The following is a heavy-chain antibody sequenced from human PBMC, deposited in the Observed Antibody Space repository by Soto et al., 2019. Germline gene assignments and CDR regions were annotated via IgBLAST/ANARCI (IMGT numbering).Heavy chain of an antibody. CDR3: FGVMAATLDY. CDR2: LYYRGAT. CDR1: GGSIQNTNYH. D-gene: IGHD2-21*02. J-gene: IGHJ4*01. Sequence: TSETLSLTCSVSGGSIQNTNYHWGWIRQPPGKGLEWIGTLYYRGATDYNPSLKTRVTISVDTSKNLLLLNLSSVTAADTAVYYCFGVMAATLDYWGQGTLVTVSS. V-gene: IGHV4-39*01.